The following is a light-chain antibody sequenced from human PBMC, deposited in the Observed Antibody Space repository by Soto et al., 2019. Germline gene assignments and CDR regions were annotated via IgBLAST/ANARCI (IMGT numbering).Light chain of an antibody. CDR2: EVT. Sequence: QPVLTQPASVSGSPGQSITVSCTGTSSDVGGYNYVSWYQQHPGKVPKLLIYEVTNRPSGVSNRFSGSKSGNTASLTISGLQAEDEADYYCTSYTSSRTLVFGGGTKLTVL. CDR3: TSYTSSRTLV. J-gene: IGLJ2*01. CDR1: SSDVGGYNY. V-gene: IGLV2-14*01.